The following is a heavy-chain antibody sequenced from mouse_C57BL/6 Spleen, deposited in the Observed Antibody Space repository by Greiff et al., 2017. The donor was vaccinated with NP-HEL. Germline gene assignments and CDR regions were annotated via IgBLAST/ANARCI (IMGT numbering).Heavy chain of an antibody. CDR3: ARGSYYGNYFDY. D-gene: IGHD2-1*01. CDR2: IDPSDSET. J-gene: IGHJ2*01. V-gene: IGHV1-52*01. CDR1: GYTFTSYW. Sequence: QVQLQQPGAELVRPGSSVKLSCKASGYTFTSYWMHWVKQRPIQGLEWIGNIDPSDSETHYNQKFKDKATLTVDKSSSTAYMQLSSLTSEDSAVYYCARGSYYGNYFDYWGQGTTLTVSS.